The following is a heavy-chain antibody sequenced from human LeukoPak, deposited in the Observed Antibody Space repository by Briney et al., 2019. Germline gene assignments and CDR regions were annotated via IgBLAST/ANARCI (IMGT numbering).Heavy chain of an antibody. CDR1: GGSFSGYY. CDR2: INHSGST. V-gene: IGHV4-34*01. Sequence: SETLSLTCAVYGGSFSGYYWSWIRQPPGKGLEWIGEINHSGSTNYNPSLKSRVTISVDTSKNQFSLKLSSVTAADTAVYYCARGLSGYYGLGSYNWFDPWGQGTLVTVSS. CDR3: ARGLSGYYGLGSYNWFDP. D-gene: IGHD3-10*01. J-gene: IGHJ5*02.